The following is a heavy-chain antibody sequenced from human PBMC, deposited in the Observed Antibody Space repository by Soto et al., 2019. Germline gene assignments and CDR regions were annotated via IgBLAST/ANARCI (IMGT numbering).Heavy chain of an antibody. CDR1: GFTFSTYP. V-gene: IGHV3-23*01. J-gene: IGHJ6*02. CDR3: VKPPVITASYYYYDMDV. CDR2: ISGSGIST. Sequence: PGGSLSLSWASSGFTFSTYPVSWVRQAPGKGLEWVSGISGSGISTYYTDSVKGRFTISRDNSKNTVFLQMNSLRDEDTAVYYCVKPPVITASYYYYDMDVWGQGTKVTVSS. D-gene: IGHD4-4*01.